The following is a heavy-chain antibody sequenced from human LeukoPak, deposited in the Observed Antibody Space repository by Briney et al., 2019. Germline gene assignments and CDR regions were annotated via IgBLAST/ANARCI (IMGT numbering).Heavy chain of an antibody. CDR1: GFTVSSNY. J-gene: IGHJ3*02. Sequence: PGGSLRLSCAASGFTVSSNYMSWVRQAPGKGLEWVSVIYSGGSTYYADSVKGRFTISRHNSKNTLYLQMNSLGAEDTAVYYCAVYDSSGLDAFDIWGQGTMVTVSS. V-gene: IGHV3-53*04. CDR2: IYSGGST. CDR3: AVYDSSGLDAFDI. D-gene: IGHD3-22*01.